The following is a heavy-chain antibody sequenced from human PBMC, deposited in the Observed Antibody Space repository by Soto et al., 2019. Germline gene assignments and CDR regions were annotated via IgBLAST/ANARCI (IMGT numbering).Heavy chain of an antibody. Sequence: QVQLVESGGGVVQPGRSLRLSCAASGFTFSSYGMHWVRQAPGKGLEWVAVIWYDGSNKYYADSVEGRFTISRDNSKNTLYLQMNSLRAEDTAVYYCARGPWSLGYYGMDVWGQGTTVTVSS. J-gene: IGHJ6*02. CDR2: IWYDGSNK. D-gene: IGHD2-8*02. CDR1: GFTFSSYG. CDR3: ARGPWSLGYYGMDV. V-gene: IGHV3-33*01.